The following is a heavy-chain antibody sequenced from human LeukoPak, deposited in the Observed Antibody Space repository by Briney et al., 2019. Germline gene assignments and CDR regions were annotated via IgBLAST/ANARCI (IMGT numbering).Heavy chain of an antibody. J-gene: IGHJ4*02. CDR1: EFSLINAW. D-gene: IGHD4-23*01. Sequence: GGSLRLSCAASEFSLINAWMSWVRQAPGKGLEWVGRIRSEADGGTLDYAALVKGRLTISRDASKNTLYLQMNSLKTEDTAVYYCTTVIMGTPKDDYWGQGTLVTVSS. CDR2: IRSEADGGTL. CDR3: TTVIMGTPKDDY. V-gene: IGHV3-15*01.